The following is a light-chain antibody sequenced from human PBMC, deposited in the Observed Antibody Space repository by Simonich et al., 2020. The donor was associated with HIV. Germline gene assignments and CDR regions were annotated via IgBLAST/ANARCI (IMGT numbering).Light chain of an antibody. Sequence: DIVMTQSPDSLAVSLGERATISCKSSKSVLYNSNNRNYLAWYQQKPGQPPKLLIYWASIRESGVPDRFSGRGSGTDFTLTISSLQAEDVAVYYCQQYYSTPTWTFGQGTKVEIK. CDR3: QQYYSTPTWT. J-gene: IGKJ1*01. CDR1: KSVLYNSNNRNY. CDR2: WAS. V-gene: IGKV4-1*01.